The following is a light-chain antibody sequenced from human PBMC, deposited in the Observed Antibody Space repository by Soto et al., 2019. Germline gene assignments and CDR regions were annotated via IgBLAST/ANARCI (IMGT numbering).Light chain of an antibody. V-gene: IGKV1-5*01. J-gene: IGKJ1*01. CDR3: KKYNRYS. Sequence: IPLTQSPSTLPASVGDRVTLTCRASQSISNWLAWYQQKPGPAPKLLIYHASILVTAVPSRFSGNGAGTEFTLTIRSLQPGDFATDHCKKYNRYSFGQGARVEIK. CDR1: QSISNW. CDR2: HAS.